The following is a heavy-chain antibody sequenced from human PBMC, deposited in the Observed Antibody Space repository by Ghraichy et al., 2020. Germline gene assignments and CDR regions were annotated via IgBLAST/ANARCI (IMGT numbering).Heavy chain of an antibody. Sequence: SQTLSLTCDVSGGSIYSNNWWSWVRQTPGKGLEWIGEIYHSGSTNFNPSLKSRVTIAIDMSKNQFSLNLRSVTAADTAVYYCAREHISTRVFDSWGQGALVTVSS. CDR1: GGSIYSNNW. J-gene: IGHJ4*02. CDR2: IYHSGST. CDR3: AREHISTRVFDS. D-gene: IGHD1-1*01. V-gene: IGHV4-4*02.